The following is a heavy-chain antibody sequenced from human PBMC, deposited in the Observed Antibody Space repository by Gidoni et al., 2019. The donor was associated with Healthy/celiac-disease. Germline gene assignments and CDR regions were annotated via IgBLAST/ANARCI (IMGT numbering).Heavy chain of an antibody. J-gene: IGHJ4*02. CDR1: GGSFSGYY. D-gene: IGHD5-12*01. CDR2: INNSGST. Sequence: QVQLQQWGAGLLKPSETLSLTCAVYGGSFSGYYWSWIRQPPGKGLEWIGEINNSGSTNYNPSHKSRVTISVDTYKNQFSMKLSSVTAADTAVYYCTRGLSGYPDYWGQGTLVTVSS. V-gene: IGHV4-34*01. CDR3: TRGLSGYPDY.